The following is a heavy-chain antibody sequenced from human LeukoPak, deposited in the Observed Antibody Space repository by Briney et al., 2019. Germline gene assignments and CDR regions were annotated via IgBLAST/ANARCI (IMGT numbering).Heavy chain of an antibody. CDR3: AKDPIRGRYMTTASRFYYYYMDV. J-gene: IGHJ6*03. CDR1: GFTFSSYW. Sequence: PGGSLRLSCAASGFTFSSYWMHWVRQAPGKGLEWVAFIRYDGSNKYYADSVKGRFTISRDNSKNTLYLQMNSLRAEDTAVYYCAKDPIRGRYMTTASRFYYYYMDVWGKGTTVTISS. V-gene: IGHV3-30*02. CDR2: IRYDGSNK. D-gene: IGHD4-17*01.